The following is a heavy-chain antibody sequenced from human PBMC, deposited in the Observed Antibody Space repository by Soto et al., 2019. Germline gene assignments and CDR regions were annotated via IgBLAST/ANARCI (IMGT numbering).Heavy chain of an antibody. Sequence: GGSLRLSCAASGFTFSNYALNWVRQAPGKGLEWVSGITSSGDATYYADSMKGRFTISRDNSKNTLFLQWSSLKASDTAMYYCARPFLGTTVIDYWGQGTLVTVSS. V-gene: IGHV3-23*01. CDR2: ITSSGDAT. CDR1: GFTFSNYA. CDR3: ARPFLGTTVIDY. D-gene: IGHD4-4*01. J-gene: IGHJ4*02.